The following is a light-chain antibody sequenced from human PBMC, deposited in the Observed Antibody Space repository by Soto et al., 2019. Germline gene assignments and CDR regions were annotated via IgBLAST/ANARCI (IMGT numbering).Light chain of an antibody. CDR1: QSVSGH. CDR3: QQRSNWPRT. CDR2: DAS. Sequence: EIVLTQSPATLSLSPGERATLSCRASQSVSGHLAWYQQKPGQAPRLLIYDASNRASGIPARFSGSWSGTDFTLTSSSVEPEDFAVYYCQQRSNWPRTFGQGTKLEIK. V-gene: IGKV3-11*01. J-gene: IGKJ2*01.